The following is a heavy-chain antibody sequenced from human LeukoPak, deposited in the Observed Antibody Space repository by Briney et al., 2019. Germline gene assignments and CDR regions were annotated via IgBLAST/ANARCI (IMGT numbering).Heavy chain of an antibody. CDR1: GGSISSYY. CDR2: IYYSGIT. Sequence: PSETLSLTCTVSGGSISSYYWNWIRQPPGKGLEWIGYIYYSGITNYNPSLKSRVTISVDTSRNQFSLKLSSVTAADTAVYYCARDTRYYCSGGSCSRFDPWGQGTLVTVSS. V-gene: IGHV4-59*01. CDR3: ARDTRYYCSGGSCSRFDP. J-gene: IGHJ5*02. D-gene: IGHD2-15*01.